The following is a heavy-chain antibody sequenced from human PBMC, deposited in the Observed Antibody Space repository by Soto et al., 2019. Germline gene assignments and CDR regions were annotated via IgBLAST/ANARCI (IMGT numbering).Heavy chain of an antibody. CDR2: INPNSGGT. CDR3: ARSLTEGYCAITGCYTRPLYGMDV. V-gene: IGHV1-2*02. J-gene: IGHJ6*02. Sequence: ASVKVSCKASGYTFSGYYIHWLRQAPGQGLEWMGWINPNSGGTNYAQRFQGRVTVTRDTPTSTAYMELSRLTSDDTAVYYCARSLTEGYCAITGCYTRPLYGMDVWGQGTTVTVSS. D-gene: IGHD2-2*02. CDR1: GYTFSGYY.